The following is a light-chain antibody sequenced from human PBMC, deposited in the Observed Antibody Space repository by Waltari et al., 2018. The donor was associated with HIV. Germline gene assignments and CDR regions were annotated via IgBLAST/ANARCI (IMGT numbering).Light chain of an antibody. CDR2: DTE. Sequence: QAVVTQEPSLSVSPGRTVTVTCASFTGLVSRKNYVDWIQLKPGKAPRTLIYDTEKRHPWTAGRFSGSLVGGRAALTLSGALTDDEADYYCLLSFSGVRVFGGGTKLTV. CDR1: TGLVSRKNY. V-gene: IGLV7-46*01. J-gene: IGLJ3*02. CDR3: LLSFSGVRV.